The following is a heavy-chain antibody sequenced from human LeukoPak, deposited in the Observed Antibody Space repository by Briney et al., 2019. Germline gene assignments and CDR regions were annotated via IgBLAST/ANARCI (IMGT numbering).Heavy chain of an antibody. V-gene: IGHV4-34*01. J-gene: IGHJ4*02. D-gene: IGHD4-23*01. CDR1: GGSFSGYY. CDR3: ARGLRGNDY. CDR2: INHSGST. Sequence: SETLSLTCAVYGGSFSGYYWSWIRQPPGKGLEWIGEINHSGSTNYNPSLKSRVTISVDTSKNQSSLKLSSVTAADTAVYYCARGLRGNDYWGQGTLVTVSS.